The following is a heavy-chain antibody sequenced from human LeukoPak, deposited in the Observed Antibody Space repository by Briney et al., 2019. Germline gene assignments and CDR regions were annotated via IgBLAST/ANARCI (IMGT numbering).Heavy chain of an antibody. CDR2: INNGGST. D-gene: IGHD1-26*01. J-gene: IGHJ4*02. Sequence: PSETLSLTCVVYGGSFSGNYWSWIRQPPGKGLEWIGEINNGGSTNYNPSLKSRVTISVDTSKNQFSLKVSSVTAADTAVYYCARGYNRGSYYNYWGQGTLVTVSS. V-gene: IGHV4-34*01. CDR1: GGSFSGNY. CDR3: ARGYNRGSYYNY.